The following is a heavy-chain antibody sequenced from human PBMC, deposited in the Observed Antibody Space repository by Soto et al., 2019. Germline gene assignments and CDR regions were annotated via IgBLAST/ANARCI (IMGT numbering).Heavy chain of an antibody. J-gene: IGHJ6*02. Sequence: GGSLRLSCAASGFTFSSYGMHWVRQAPGKGLEWVAVIWYDGSNTYYADSVKGRFTISRDNSKNTLYLQMNSLRAEDTAVYYYARGGAAAGICYYYYGMDVWGQGTTVTVSS. D-gene: IGHD6-13*01. V-gene: IGHV3-30*19. CDR2: IWYDGSNT. CDR1: GFTFSSYG. CDR3: ARGGAAAGICYYYYGMDV.